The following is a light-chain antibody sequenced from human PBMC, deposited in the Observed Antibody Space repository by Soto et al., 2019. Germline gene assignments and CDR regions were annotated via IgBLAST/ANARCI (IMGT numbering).Light chain of an antibody. J-gene: IGKJ2*01. V-gene: IGKV1-39*01. CDR2: AAS. CDR3: QQSYSTLRT. Sequence: DIQMTQSPSSLSASVGDRVTITCRASQSISSYLNWYQQKPGKAPKLLIYAASSLQSGVPSRFSGSAPGTYFTLTISSLQPEDFATYYCQQSYSTLRTFGQGTKLEIK. CDR1: QSISSY.